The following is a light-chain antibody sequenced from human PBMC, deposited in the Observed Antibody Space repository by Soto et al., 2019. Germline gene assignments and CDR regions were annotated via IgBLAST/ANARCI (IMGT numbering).Light chain of an antibody. V-gene: IGLV2-14*03. CDR1: SRDVGIYNY. CDR3: SSYTSFSTYV. CDR2: DVS. Sequence: QSALTQPRSVSGSPGQSVTVSCTGTSRDVGIYNYVSWYQQRPGTAPKVMIYDVSNRPSGVSNRFSGSKSDNTASLTISGLQAEDEADYYCSSYTSFSTYVFGTGTKLTVL. J-gene: IGLJ1*01.